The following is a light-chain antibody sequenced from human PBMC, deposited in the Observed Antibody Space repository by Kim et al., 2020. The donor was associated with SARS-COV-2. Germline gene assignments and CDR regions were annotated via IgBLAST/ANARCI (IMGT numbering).Light chain of an antibody. V-gene: IGLV2-11*01. Sequence: GQSVTMSCSGNSSDIGGYDSVSWYQHHAGKAPKLMIYDVNKRPSGVPDRFSGSKSGNTASLTISGLQAEDEADYYCCSHAGSYTWVFGGGTQVTVL. CDR1: SSDIGGYDS. CDR3: CSHAGSYTWV. J-gene: IGLJ3*02. CDR2: DVN.